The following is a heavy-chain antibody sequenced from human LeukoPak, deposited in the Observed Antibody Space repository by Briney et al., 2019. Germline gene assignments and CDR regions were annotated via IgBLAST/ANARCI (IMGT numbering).Heavy chain of an antibody. J-gene: IGHJ4*02. D-gene: IGHD3-10*01. CDR2: IIPILGIA. CDR1: GFTFSSYA. V-gene: IGHV1-69*04. CDR3: ARNYYGSGSYYNHFDY. Sequence: GGSLRLSCAASGFTFSSYAISWVRQAPGQGLEWMGRIIPILGIANYAQKFQGRVTITADKSTSTAYMELSSLRSGDTAVYYCARNYYGSGSYYNHFDYWGQGTLVTVSS.